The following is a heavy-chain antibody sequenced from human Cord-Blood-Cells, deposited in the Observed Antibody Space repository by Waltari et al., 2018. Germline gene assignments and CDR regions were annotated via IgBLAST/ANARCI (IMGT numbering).Heavy chain of an antibody. CDR1: GGSFSGYY. D-gene: IGHD2-2*01. V-gene: IGHV4-34*01. CDR3: AREGEYCSSTSCYGVDN. J-gene: IGHJ4*02. Sequence: QVQLQQWGAGLLKPSETLSLTCAVYGGSFSGYYWSWIRQPPGKGLEWIGEINHSGSTNYNPSLKSRVTISVDTSKNQFSLKLSSVTAADTAVYYCAREGEYCSSTSCYGVDNWGQGTLVTVSS. CDR2: INHSGST.